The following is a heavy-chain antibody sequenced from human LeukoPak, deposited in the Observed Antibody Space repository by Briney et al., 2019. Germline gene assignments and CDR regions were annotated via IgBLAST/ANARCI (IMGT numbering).Heavy chain of an antibody. CDR2: IYYSGST. D-gene: IGHD6-19*01. Sequence: TSETLSLTCTVSGGSISSYYWSWIRQPPGKXLEWIGYIYYSGSTNYNPSLKSRVTISVDTSKNQFSLKLSSVTAADTAVYYCAGSIGAVAGPFDYWGQGTLVTVSS. V-gene: IGHV4-59*01. CDR1: GGSISSYY. CDR3: AGSIGAVAGPFDY. J-gene: IGHJ4*02.